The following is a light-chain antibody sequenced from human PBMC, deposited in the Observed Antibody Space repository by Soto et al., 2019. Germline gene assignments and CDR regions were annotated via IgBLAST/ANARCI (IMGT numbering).Light chain of an antibody. V-gene: IGLV2-14*01. J-gene: IGLJ2*01. CDR1: SRDVGRYDS. CDR3: SSSTNNRNPV. Sequence: SVLTQPASVSGSPGQSLTISCTGTSRDVGRYDSVSWYKHRPGKVPELIIFSDRFSGSKSGNTASLTISWLQVEDEADYYCSSSTNNRNPVFGGGAKVNVL.